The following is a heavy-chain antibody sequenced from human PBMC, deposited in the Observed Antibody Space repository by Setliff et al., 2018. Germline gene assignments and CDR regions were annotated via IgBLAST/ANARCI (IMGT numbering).Heavy chain of an antibody. CDR2: TIPMFGST. V-gene: IGHV1-69*05. Sequence: WASVKVSCKASGDTFRSYGISWVRQAPGQGLEWMGGTIPMFGSTTYAPKFQGRVTIITDESTTTAYMELSSLGSEDTAVYYCVREGVDTRSSTDYRYYMDVWGKGNPGHRLL. D-gene: IGHD5-18*01. J-gene: IGHJ6*03. CDR1: GDTFRSYG. CDR3: VREGVDTRSSTDYRYYMDV.